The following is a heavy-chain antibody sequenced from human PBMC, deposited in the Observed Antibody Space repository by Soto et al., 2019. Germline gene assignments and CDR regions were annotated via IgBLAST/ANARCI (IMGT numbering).Heavy chain of an antibody. D-gene: IGHD3-3*01. CDR1: RYTLTRFG. CDR3: SRVYYDFWSGYHVPPAMDY. V-gene: IGHV1-18*01. J-gene: IGHJ4*02. CDR2: INPDKGKT. Sequence: APAKVSCKASRYTLTRFGISWARQATSQGLEWLGWINPDKGKTTYAQKLQGRLTMTTDTSTSTAYMELRSLRSDDTAVYYCSRVYYDFWSGYHVPPAMDYWGQGTLVTVSS.